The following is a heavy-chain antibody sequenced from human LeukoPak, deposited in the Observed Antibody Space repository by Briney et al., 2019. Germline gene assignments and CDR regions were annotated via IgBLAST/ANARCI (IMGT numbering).Heavy chain of an antibody. J-gene: IGHJ4*02. D-gene: IGHD5-18*01. CDR3: ARGHSYGKILLDY. Sequence: WVRQPPGKGLEWIGSIYYSGSTYYNPSLKSRVTISVDTSKNQFSLKLSSVTAADTAVYYCARGHSYGKILLDYWGQGTLVTVSS. CDR2: IYYSGST. V-gene: IGHV4-39*01.